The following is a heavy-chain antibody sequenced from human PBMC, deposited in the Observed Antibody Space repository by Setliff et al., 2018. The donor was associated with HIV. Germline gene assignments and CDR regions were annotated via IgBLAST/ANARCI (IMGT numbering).Heavy chain of an antibody. Sequence: GGSLRLSCAASGFTLSNTYMAWVRQAPGKGLEWVSTIYGSGDTYHADSVKGRFTLSRDTSKNTMYLQMNSLRREDTAVYYCARVLLYNSALDNWGQGTLVTVSS. V-gene: IGHV3-66*02. CDR3: ARVLLYNSALDN. CDR1: GFTLSNTY. CDR2: IYGSGDT. D-gene: IGHD6-25*01. J-gene: IGHJ4*02.